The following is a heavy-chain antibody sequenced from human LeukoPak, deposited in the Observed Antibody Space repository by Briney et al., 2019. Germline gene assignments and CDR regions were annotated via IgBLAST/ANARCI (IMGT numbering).Heavy chain of an antibody. CDR3: ARALGYYDILTVYYEGGYFDY. Sequence: SVKVSCKASGGTFSSYAINWVRQAPGQGLEWMGGIIPIFGTANYAQKFQGRVTITADESTSTAYMELSSLRSEDTAVYYCARALGYYDILTVYYEGGYFDYGGQGPLVPVSS. J-gene: IGHJ4*02. V-gene: IGHV1-69*13. CDR2: IIPIFGTA. CDR1: GGTFSSYA. D-gene: IGHD3-9*01.